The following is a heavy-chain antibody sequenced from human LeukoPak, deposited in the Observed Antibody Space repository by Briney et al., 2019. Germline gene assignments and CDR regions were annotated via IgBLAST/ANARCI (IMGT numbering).Heavy chain of an antibody. V-gene: IGHV3-49*04. CDR3: TLANRAYAYGYDY. D-gene: IGHD5-18*01. CDR1: EVSDYA. J-gene: IGHJ4*02. Sequence: GGSLRLSCTASEVSDYAVSWVRRAPGKDLEWVGFIRSKTYGGTAEYAASVKGRFSISRGDSKTIAYLQMNSLTIEDTAVYYCTLANRAYAYGYDYWGQGTLVTVSS. CDR2: IRSKTYGGTA.